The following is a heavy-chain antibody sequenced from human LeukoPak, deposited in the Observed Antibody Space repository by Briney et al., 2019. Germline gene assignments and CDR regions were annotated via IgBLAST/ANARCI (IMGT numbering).Heavy chain of an antibody. Sequence: GGSLRLSCAASGFTFSNTWMSWVRQAPGKGLEWVGRIKSKTDGGTTDYAAPVKGRFTISRDDSKNTLYLQMNSLKTEDKAVYYGPTGWGEADTNWGLEPWVTVSS. J-gene: IGHJ4*02. CDR2: IKSKTDGGTT. V-gene: IGHV3-15*01. D-gene: IGHD3-16*01. CDR3: PTGWGEADTN. CDR1: GFTFSNTW.